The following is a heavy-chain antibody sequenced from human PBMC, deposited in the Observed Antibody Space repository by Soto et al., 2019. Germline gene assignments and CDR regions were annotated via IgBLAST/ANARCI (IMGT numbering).Heavy chain of an antibody. CDR1: GGSISSYY. J-gene: IGHJ6*03. Sequence: SETLSLTCTVSGGSISSYYWSWIRQPPGKGLEWIGYIYYSGSTNYSPSLKSRVTISVDTSKNQFSLKLSSVTAADTAVYFCARGAIAARPPYSYYYYMDVWGKGTTVTVYS. CDR2: IYYSGST. CDR3: ARGAIAARPPYSYYYYMDV. V-gene: IGHV4-59*01. D-gene: IGHD6-6*01.